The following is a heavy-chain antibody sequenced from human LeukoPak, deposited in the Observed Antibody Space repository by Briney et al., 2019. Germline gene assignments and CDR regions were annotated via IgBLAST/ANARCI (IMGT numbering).Heavy chain of an antibody. CDR2: ISSSSSYI. CDR1: GFTFSSYS. Sequence: GALRLSCAASGFTFSSYSMNWVRQAPGKGLEWVSSISSSSSYIYYADSVKGRFTISRDNAKNSLYLQMNSLRAEDTAVYYCARDHPDYGDYVDYWGQGTLVTVSS. D-gene: IGHD4-17*01. CDR3: ARDHPDYGDYVDY. V-gene: IGHV3-21*01. J-gene: IGHJ4*02.